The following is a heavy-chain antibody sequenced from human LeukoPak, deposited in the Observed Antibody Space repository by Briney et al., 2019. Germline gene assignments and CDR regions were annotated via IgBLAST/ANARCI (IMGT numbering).Heavy chain of an antibody. CDR1: GGTFSSYA. J-gene: IGHJ3*02. CDR3: AVAARPDDAFDI. Sequence: SVKVSCKASGGTFSSYAISWVRQAPGQGLEWMGGIIPIFGTANYAQKFQGRVTITADESTGTAYMELSSLRSEDTAVYYCAVAARPDDAFDIWGQGTMVTVSS. V-gene: IGHV1-69*13. D-gene: IGHD6-25*01. CDR2: IIPIFGTA.